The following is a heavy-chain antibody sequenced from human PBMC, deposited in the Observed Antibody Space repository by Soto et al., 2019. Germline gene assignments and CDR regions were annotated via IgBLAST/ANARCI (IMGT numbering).Heavy chain of an antibody. Sequence: LSLTCTVSGGSVSSANYYWNWIRQPPGKRLEWIGYRHYSGSTNYNPSLKSRVTISLDTSKNQFSLKLSSVTAADTAVYYCASWYSGTWSNFDYWGQGILVTVSS. CDR3: ASWYSGTWSNFDY. CDR1: GGSVSSANYY. V-gene: IGHV4-61*01. J-gene: IGHJ4*02. CDR2: RHYSGST. D-gene: IGHD6-13*01.